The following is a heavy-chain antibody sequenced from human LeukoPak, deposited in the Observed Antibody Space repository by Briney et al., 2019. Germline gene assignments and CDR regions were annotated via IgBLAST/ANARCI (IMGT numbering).Heavy chain of an antibody. CDR2: IYYSGST. J-gene: IGHJ3*02. D-gene: IGHD5-12*01. CDR3: AGDSGYYAFDI. CDR1: GGSISSYY. V-gene: IGHV4-59*01. Sequence: SETLSLTCTVSGGSISSYYWSWIRQPPGKGLEWIGYIYYSGSTNYNPSLKSRVTISVDTPKNQFSLKLSSVTAADTAVYYCAGDSGYYAFDIWGQGTMVTVSS.